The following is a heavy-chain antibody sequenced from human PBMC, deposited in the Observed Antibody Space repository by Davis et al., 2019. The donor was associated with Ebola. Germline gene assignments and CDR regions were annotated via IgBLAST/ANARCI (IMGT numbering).Heavy chain of an antibody. CDR3: AREYGGYCSSTSCYFDY. J-gene: IGHJ4*02. Sequence: PGGSLRLSCAASGFTFSSYSMNWVRQAPGKGLEWVSSISSSSSYIYYADSVKGRFTISRDNAKNSLYLQMNSLRAEDTAVYYCAREYGGYCSSTSCYFDYWGQGTLVTVSS. D-gene: IGHD2-2*01. V-gene: IGHV3-21*01. CDR1: GFTFSSYS. CDR2: ISSSSSYI.